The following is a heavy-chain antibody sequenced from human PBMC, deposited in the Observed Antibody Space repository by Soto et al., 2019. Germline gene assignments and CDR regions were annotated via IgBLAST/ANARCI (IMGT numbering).Heavy chain of an antibody. CDR3: ARAVGYDILTKEGYGMDV. CDR1: GGSISSGGYS. J-gene: IGHJ6*02. Sequence: QLQLQESGSGLVKPSQTLSLTCAVSGGSISSGGYSWSWIRQPPGKGLEWIGYIYHSGSTYYNPSLKNRVPRPVDRSKNQFSLKLSSVTAADTAVYYCARAVGYDILTKEGYGMDVWGQGTTVTVSS. D-gene: IGHD5-12*01. CDR2: IYHSGST. V-gene: IGHV4-30-2*01.